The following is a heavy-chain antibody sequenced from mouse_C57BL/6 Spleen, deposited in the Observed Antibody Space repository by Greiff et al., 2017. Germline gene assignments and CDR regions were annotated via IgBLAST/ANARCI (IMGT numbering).Heavy chain of an antibody. Sequence: EVHLVESGGDLVKPGGSLKLSCAASGFTFSSYGLSWVSQTPDKRLEWVATISSGGSYTYYPDSVKGRVTISRDNAKNTLYLQMSSLKSEDTSIYYCARHEGWFDYWGQGTSVTVSS. V-gene: IGHV5-6*01. CDR2: ISSGGSYT. CDR1: GFTFSSYG. CDR3: ARHEGWFDY. D-gene: IGHD2-3*01. J-gene: IGHJ4*01.